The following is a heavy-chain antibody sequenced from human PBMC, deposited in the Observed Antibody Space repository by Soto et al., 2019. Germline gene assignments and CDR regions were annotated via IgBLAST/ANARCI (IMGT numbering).Heavy chain of an antibody. Sequence: PSETLSLTCAVSGGSIISGGYSWSWIRQPPGKGLESIGYIYHSGSTYYNPSLKSRVTISVDRSKNQFSLKLSSVTAADTAVYYCARGMTTVTTFDYWGQGTLVTVSS. CDR3: ARGMTTVTTFDY. V-gene: IGHV4-30-2*01. J-gene: IGHJ4*02. D-gene: IGHD4-17*01. CDR1: GGSIISGGYS. CDR2: IYHSGST.